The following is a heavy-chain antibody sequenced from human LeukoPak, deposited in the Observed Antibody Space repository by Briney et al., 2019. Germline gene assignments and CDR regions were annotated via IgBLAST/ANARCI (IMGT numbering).Heavy chain of an antibody. Sequence: SETLSLTCTVSGGSISSYYWSWIRQPPGKGLEWIGYIYYSGSTNYNPSLKSRVTISVDTSKNQFSLKLSSVTAVDTAVYYCARERYSSGMDVWGKGTTVTVSS. CDR1: GGSISSYY. J-gene: IGHJ6*03. CDR3: ARERYSSGMDV. V-gene: IGHV4-59*01. CDR2: IYYSGST. D-gene: IGHD6-19*01.